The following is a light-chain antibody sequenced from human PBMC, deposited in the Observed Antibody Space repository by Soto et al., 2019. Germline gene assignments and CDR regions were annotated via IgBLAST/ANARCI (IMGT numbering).Light chain of an antibody. V-gene: IGKV4-1*01. J-gene: IGKJ1*01. CDR3: QHYYSDPPWT. CDR2: WAS. CDR1: QSVLYSFNNKSY. Sequence: DIVMTQSPDSLAVSLGERATINCRSSQSVLYSFNNKSYFGWYQQKPGQAPKLLIYWASTRESGVPDRFSGSGSGTDFTLTISSLPAEDVAVYYCQHYYSDPPWTFGQGTKVEIK.